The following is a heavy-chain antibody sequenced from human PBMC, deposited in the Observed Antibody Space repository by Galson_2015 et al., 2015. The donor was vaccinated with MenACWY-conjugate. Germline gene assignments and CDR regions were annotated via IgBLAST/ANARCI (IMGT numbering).Heavy chain of an antibody. CDR3: VRGSSGWRGMDI. CDR1: GFAFSNYC. V-gene: IGHV3-74*03. CDR2: ICAGGISI. Sequence: SLRLSCAASGFAFSNYCMRWVRHAPGKGLECVSRICAGGISIMYGDSVRGRFTISRDDAENTLYLQIDSLRADDTAVYFCVRGSSGWRGMDIWGQGTTVTVSS. J-gene: IGHJ6*02. D-gene: IGHD6-19*01.